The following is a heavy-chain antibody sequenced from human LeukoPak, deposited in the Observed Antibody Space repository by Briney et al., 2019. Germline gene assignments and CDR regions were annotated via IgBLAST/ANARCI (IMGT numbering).Heavy chain of an antibody. CDR1: GGSIRSYY. D-gene: IGHD6-13*01. Sequence: SETLSLTCTVSGGSIRSYYWFWIRQPPGKGLEWIGNMYYSGSTNYNPSLKSRVTISVDTSRNQFSLKLSSVTAADTAVYYCARAESSSWGDHWGQGTLVTVSS. CDR3: ARAESSSWGDH. CDR2: MYYSGST. V-gene: IGHV4-59*01. J-gene: IGHJ4*02.